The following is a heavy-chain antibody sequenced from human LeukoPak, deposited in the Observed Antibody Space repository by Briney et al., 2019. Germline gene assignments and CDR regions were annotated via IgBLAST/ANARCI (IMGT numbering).Heavy chain of an antibody. CDR2: IYYGGST. V-gene: IGHV4-39*01. CDR3: ARHCKSSGWYAGYFDL. Sequence: PSETLSLTCTVSGDSISSSSYYLGWIRQPPGKGLEWIGTIYYGGSTYYNPSLKSRVTISVDTSKTQFSLRLSSVTAADTAVYHCARHCKSSGWYAGYFDLWGRGTLVTVCS. CDR1: GDSISSSSYY. J-gene: IGHJ2*01. D-gene: IGHD6-19*01.